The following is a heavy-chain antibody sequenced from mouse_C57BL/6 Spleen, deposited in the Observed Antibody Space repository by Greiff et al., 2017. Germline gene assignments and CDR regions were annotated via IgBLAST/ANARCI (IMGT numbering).Heavy chain of an antibody. CDR3: ARNYYGNYVFAY. Sequence: EVKLMESGGGLVKPGGSLKLSCAASGFTFSDYGMHWVRQAPEKGLEWVAYISSGSSTIYYADTVKGRFTISRDNAKNTLFLQMTSLRSEDTAMYYCARNYYGNYVFAYWGQGTLVTVSA. D-gene: IGHD2-1*01. CDR1: GFTFSDYG. V-gene: IGHV5-17*01. J-gene: IGHJ3*01. CDR2: ISSGSSTI.